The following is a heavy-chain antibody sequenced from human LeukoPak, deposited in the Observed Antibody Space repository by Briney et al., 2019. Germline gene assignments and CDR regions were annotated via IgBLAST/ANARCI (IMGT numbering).Heavy chain of an antibody. Sequence: PSETLSLTCTVSGGSVSSGDYYWSWIRQPPGKGLEWIGYINYTGNTYYNPPLKSRITISVDTSKNQFSLKLSSVTAADTAVYYCARDSDRDYGDYGMDVWGQGTTVTVSS. CDR1: GGSVSSGDYY. CDR2: INYTGNT. CDR3: ARDSDRDYGDYGMDV. V-gene: IGHV4-30-4*01. J-gene: IGHJ6*02. D-gene: IGHD4-17*01.